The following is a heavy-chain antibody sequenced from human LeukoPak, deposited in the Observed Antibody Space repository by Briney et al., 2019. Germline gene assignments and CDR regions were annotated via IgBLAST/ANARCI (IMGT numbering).Heavy chain of an antibody. D-gene: IGHD5-18*01. CDR3: ARGHYSYGYFDY. V-gene: IGHV4-38-2*01. Sequence: PSETLSLTCAVSGYSISSGYYWGWIRQPPGKGLEWIGSIYHSGSTYYNPSLKSRVTISVDTSKNQFSLKLSSVTAADTAVYYCARGHYSYGYFDYWGQGTLVTVSS. CDR2: IYHSGST. J-gene: IGHJ4*02. CDR1: GYSISSGYY.